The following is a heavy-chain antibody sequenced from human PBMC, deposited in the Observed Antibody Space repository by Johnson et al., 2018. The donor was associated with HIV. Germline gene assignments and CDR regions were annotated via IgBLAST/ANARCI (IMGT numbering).Heavy chain of an antibody. V-gene: IGHV3-30*04. CDR1: GSTFSSYA. J-gene: IGHJ3*02. Sequence: QVQLVESGGGVVQPGRSLSLSCAASGSTFSSYAMHWVRQAQGKGLERVAIISYDGNTKHYTDSVKGRSTISRNNSKNTLYLQMIRLRAEDTAVYYCAKQGGSRLHLWVDAFDIWGQGTMVTVSS. CDR3: AKQGGSRLHLWVDAFDI. D-gene: IGHD3-10*01. CDR2: ISYDGNTK.